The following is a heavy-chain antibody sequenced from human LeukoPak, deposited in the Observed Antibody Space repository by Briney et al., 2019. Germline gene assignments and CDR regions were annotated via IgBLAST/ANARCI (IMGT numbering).Heavy chain of an antibody. CDR3: ARQYYDSSGYYPYNWFDP. CDR2: IYPGDSDT. Sequence: GESLKISCKGSGYSFTSYWIGWVRQMPGKGLEWVGIIYPGDSDTRYSPSFQGQVTISADKSISTAYLQWSSLKASDTAMYYCARQYYDSSGYYPYNWFDPWGQGTLVTVSS. J-gene: IGHJ5*02. D-gene: IGHD3-22*01. CDR1: GYSFTSYW. V-gene: IGHV5-51*01.